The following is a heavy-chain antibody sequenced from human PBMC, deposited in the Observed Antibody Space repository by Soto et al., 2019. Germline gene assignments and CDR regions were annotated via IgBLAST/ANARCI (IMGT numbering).Heavy chain of an antibody. D-gene: IGHD3-3*01. Sequence: QVQLLQSGAEVKKPGASVKVSCKASGYTFTSYGISWVRKAPGQGLEWMGWISAYNGNTNYAQKLQGRVTMTTDASTSTAYMELRSLRSDDTAVYYCAREYYDFWSGYGSYYYMDVWGKGTTVTVSS. J-gene: IGHJ6*03. CDR3: AREYYDFWSGYGSYYYMDV. CDR2: ISAYNGNT. CDR1: GYTFTSYG. V-gene: IGHV1-18*01.